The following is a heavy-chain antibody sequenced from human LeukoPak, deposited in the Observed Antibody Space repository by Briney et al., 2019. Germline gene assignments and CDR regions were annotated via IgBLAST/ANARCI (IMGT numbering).Heavy chain of an antibody. J-gene: IGHJ5*02. V-gene: IGHV4-59*01. D-gene: IGHD6-13*01. CDR2: IYYSGST. CDR1: GVSISSYY. CDR3: ARFSVAAAGTGWIDP. Sequence: ASETLSLTCTVSGVSISSYYWSWIRQPPGKGLELIGYIYYSGSTNYNPSLKSRVTISIDTSKNQLSLKLSSVTAADTAVYYCARFSVAAAGTGWIDPWGQGTLVTVSA.